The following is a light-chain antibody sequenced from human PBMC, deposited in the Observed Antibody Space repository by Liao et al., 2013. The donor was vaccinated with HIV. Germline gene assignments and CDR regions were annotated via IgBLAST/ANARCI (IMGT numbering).Light chain of an antibody. J-gene: IGLJ2*01. CDR3: QVWDTSSDHVV. CDR1: NIGSKS. CDR2: YDS. V-gene: IGLV3-21*04. Sequence: SYELTQPPSVSVAPGKTARITCGGNNIGSKSVHWYQQKPGQAPVLVIYYDSDRPSGIPERLSGSNSGNTATLTISRVEVGDEADYYCQVWDTSSDHVVFGGGTNLAVL.